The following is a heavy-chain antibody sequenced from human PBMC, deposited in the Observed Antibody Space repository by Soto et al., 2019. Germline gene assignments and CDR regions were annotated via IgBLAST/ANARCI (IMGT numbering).Heavy chain of an antibody. Sequence: EVQLVESGGGLVKPGGSLRLSCAASGFTFSDAWMSWVRQAPGKGLEWVGRIKSKTDGGTTDYAAPVKGRFTISRDDSKDTLYLQMNSLKTDDTAVYCCTTDRGRRAGYAQDYWGQGTLVTVSS. CDR1: GFTFSDAW. CDR2: IKSKTDGGTT. V-gene: IGHV3-15*01. CDR3: TTDRGRRAGYAQDY. J-gene: IGHJ4*02. D-gene: IGHD5-18*01.